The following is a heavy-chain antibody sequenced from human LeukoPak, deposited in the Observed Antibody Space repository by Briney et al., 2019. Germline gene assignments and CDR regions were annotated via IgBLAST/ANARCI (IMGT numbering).Heavy chain of an antibody. J-gene: IGHJ4*02. CDR2: IYYSGST. CDR1: GGSISSSSYH. V-gene: IGHV4-39*07. D-gene: IGHD5-18*01. Sequence: SETLSLTCTVSGGSISSSSYHWGWIRQPPGKGLEWIGSIYYSGSTYYNPSLKSRVTISVDRSKNQFSLKLSSVTAADTAVYYCARDSGYSYGYVDYWGQGTLVTVSS. CDR3: ARDSGYSYGYVDY.